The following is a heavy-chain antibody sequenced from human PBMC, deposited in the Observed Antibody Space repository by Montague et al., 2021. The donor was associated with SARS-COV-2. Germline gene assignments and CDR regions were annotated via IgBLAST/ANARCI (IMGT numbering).Heavy chain of an antibody. J-gene: IGHJ5*02. CDR1: GDSVSSNTAA. D-gene: IGHD6-19*01. CDR3: AGGWLRNGFDP. Sequence: CAISGDSVSSNTAAWSRIRQSPSRGLEWLGRTYYRSKWNNDYAVSVKSRMTIIAAASENQFSLQLNSVTPEDTAVYYCAGGWLRNGFDPWGQGTLVTVSS. V-gene: IGHV6-1*01. CDR2: TYYRSKWNN.